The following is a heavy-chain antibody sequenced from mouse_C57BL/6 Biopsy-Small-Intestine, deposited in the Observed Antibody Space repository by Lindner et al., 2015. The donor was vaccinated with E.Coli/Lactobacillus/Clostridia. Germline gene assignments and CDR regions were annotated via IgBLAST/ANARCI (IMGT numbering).Heavy chain of an antibody. CDR1: GFNIKDDY. CDR3: IPHYYGSRYYFDY. Sequence: VQLQESGAELVRPGASVKLSCTASGFNIKDDYMHWVKQRPEQGLEWIGWIDPENGDTEYASKFQGKATITADTSSNTAYLQLSSLTSEDTAVYYCIPHYYGSRYYFDYWGQGTTLTVSS. D-gene: IGHD1-1*01. J-gene: IGHJ2*01. V-gene: IGHV14-4*01. CDR2: IDPENGDT.